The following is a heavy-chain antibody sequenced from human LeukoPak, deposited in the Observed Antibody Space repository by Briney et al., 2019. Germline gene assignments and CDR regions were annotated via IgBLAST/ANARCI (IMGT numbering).Heavy chain of an antibody. Sequence: GGSLRLSCAASGFTFSSYSMNWVRQAPGKGLEWVAFIRYDGSNKYYADSVKGRFTISRDNSKNTLYLQMNSLRAEDTAVYYCAKHQVAHDSWNAFDIWGQGTMVTVSS. CDR3: AKHQVAHDSWNAFDI. D-gene: IGHD3-3*01. J-gene: IGHJ3*02. CDR2: IRYDGSNK. V-gene: IGHV3-30*02. CDR1: GFTFSSYS.